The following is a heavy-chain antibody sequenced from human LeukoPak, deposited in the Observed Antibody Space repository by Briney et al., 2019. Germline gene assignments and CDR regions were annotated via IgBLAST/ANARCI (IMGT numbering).Heavy chain of an antibody. V-gene: IGHV4-39*01. Sequence: SETLSLTCTVSGGSISSSSYYWGWIRQPPGKGLEWIGSIYYSGSTYYNPSLKSRVTISVDTSKNQFSLKLSSVTAADTAVYYCARLGYCSSTSCYSDYWGLGTLVTVSS. J-gene: IGHJ4*02. CDR1: GGSISSSSYY. CDR2: IYYSGST. CDR3: ARLGYCSSTSCYSDY. D-gene: IGHD2-2*02.